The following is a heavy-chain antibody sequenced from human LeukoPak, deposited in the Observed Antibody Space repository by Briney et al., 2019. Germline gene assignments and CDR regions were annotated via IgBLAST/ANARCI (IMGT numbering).Heavy chain of an antibody. D-gene: IGHD5-12*01. CDR3: ARGDGYENKPPFDH. CDR1: GFTFSTYE. V-gene: IGHV3-48*03. J-gene: IGHJ4*02. Sequence: PGGSLRLSCAASGFTFSTYEMNFVRQAPGKGLEWISYISASGKTTIYADSVRGRFTISRDNAKNSLYLQMNSLRAEDTAVYFCARGDGYENKPPFDHWGQGTLVTVSS. CDR2: ISASGKTT.